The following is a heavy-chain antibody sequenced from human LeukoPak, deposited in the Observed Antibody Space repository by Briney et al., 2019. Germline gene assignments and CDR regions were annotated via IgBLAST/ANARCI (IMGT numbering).Heavy chain of an antibody. Sequence: GGSLRLSWAASGFIFSSYSMNWVRQAPGKGLEWVSYISSSSTMYYAASVKGRFSISRDNAQNSLYLQMNSLRAEDTAVYYCVRDHHRRLYDSQARDTFDIWGQGTMVTVSS. D-gene: IGHD3-22*01. CDR3: VRDHHRRLYDSQARDTFDI. CDR1: GFIFSSYS. CDR2: ISSSSTM. V-gene: IGHV3-48*01. J-gene: IGHJ3*02.